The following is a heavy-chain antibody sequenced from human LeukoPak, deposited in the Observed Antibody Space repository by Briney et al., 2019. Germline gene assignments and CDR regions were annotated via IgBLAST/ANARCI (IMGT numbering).Heavy chain of an antibody. V-gene: IGHV3-21*01. D-gene: IGHD2-2*02. CDR3: ARARYCSSTSCYSAYYYYMDV. Sequence: PGGSLRLSCAASGFTFSSYAMSWVRQAPGKGLEWVSSISSSSSYIYYADSVKGRFTISRDNAKNSLYLQMNSLRAEDTAVYYCARARYCSSTSCYSAYYYYMDVWGKGTTVTVSS. J-gene: IGHJ6*03. CDR1: GFTFSSYA. CDR2: ISSSSSYI.